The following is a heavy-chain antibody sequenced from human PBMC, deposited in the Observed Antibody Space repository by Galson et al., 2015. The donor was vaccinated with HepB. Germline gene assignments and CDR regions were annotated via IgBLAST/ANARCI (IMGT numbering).Heavy chain of an antibody. CDR1: GFTFSSYW. D-gene: IGHD1-26*01. V-gene: IGHV3-74*01. Sequence: SLRLSCAASGFTFSSYWMHWVRQAPGKGLVWVSRISNDGSATNYADSVKGRFTISRDNAKNTLYLQMNSLRAEDTAVYYCARWAGAANGPGLYYWGQGSLVTVSP. CDR2: ISNDGSAT. J-gene: IGHJ4*02. CDR3: ARWAGAANGPGLYY.